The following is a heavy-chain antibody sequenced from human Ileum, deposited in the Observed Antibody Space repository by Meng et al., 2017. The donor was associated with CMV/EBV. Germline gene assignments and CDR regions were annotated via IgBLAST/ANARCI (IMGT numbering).Heavy chain of an antibody. CDR1: GGSITTFY. CDR2: VYYTGST. J-gene: IGHJ5*02. CDR3: ARGRSCINGICYDDHNFFRP. V-gene: IGHV4-59*01. D-gene: IGHD2-8*01. Sequence: SETLSLTCTISGGSITTFYWNWIRQPPGKGLEWIGNVYYTGSTNYNPSLKSRVTISLDSSKNQLSLKLNSLTSADTAVYFCARGRSCINGICYDDHNFFRPWGQGTLVTVSS.